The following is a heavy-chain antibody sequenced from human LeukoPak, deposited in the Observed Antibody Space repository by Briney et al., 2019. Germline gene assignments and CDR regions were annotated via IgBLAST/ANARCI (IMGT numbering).Heavy chain of an antibody. CDR3: ARGQISITMVRGVMILGWFDP. CDR1: GGSISSYY. V-gene: IGHV4-59*01. D-gene: IGHD3-10*01. Sequence: SETLSLTCTVSGGSISSYYWSWIRQPPGKGLEWIGYIYYSGSTNYNPSLKSRVTISVDTSKNQFSLMLSSVTAADTAVYYCARGQISITMVRGVMILGWFDPWGQGTLVTVSS. CDR2: IYYSGST. J-gene: IGHJ5*02.